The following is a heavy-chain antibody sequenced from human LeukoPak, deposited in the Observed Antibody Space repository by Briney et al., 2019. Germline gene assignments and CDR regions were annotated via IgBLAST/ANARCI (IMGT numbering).Heavy chain of an antibody. D-gene: IGHD6-13*01. Sequence: GASVKVSCKASGYTFTSYYMHWVRQAPGQGLEWMGIINPSGGSTSYAQKFQGRVTMTRNMSTSTVYMELSSLRSEDTAVYYCAREYSSSWKDGNWFDPRGQGTLVTVSS. CDR1: GYTFTSYY. J-gene: IGHJ5*02. CDR2: INPSGGST. CDR3: AREYSSSWKDGNWFDP. V-gene: IGHV1-46*01.